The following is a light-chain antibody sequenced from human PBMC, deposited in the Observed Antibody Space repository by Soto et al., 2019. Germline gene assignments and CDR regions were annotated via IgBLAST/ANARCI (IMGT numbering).Light chain of an antibody. CDR1: SSDVGAYDY. Sequence: QSALTQPASVSGSPGQSITISCTGTSSDVGAYDYVSWYQHPPGKAPKLIIYEVNNRPSGVSNRFSGSKSGNTASLTISGIQAEDEADYYCSSYRRSSTPGWVFGGGTKVTVL. J-gene: IGLJ3*02. CDR2: EVN. CDR3: SSYRRSSTPGWV. V-gene: IGLV2-14*01.